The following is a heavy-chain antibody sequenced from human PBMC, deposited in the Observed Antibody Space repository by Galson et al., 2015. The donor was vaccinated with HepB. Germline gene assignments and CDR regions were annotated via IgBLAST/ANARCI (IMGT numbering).Heavy chain of an antibody. CDR2: IRHMFGTT. CDR1: GGTFRSYA. Sequence: SVKVSCKASGGTFRSYAFNWVRRAPGQRLEWMGGIRHMFGTTNYAQKLQGRVTITADESTSTAYMELSSLRSEDTAVYYCARETYSVTTSFFDYWGQGTLVTVSS. V-gene: IGHV1-69*13. J-gene: IGHJ4*02. CDR3: ARETYSVTTSFFDY. D-gene: IGHD4-17*01.